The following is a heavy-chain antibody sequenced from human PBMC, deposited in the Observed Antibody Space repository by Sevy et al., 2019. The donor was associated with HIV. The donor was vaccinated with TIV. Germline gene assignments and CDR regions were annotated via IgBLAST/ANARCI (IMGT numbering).Heavy chain of an antibody. Sequence: GGSLRLSCAASGFTFSDYGMHWVRQAPGKGLEWVAVISYDGSKKHYVDSVKGRFSVSRDNSKNTLFLQMNRLRVEDTAVYYCARADAYSYDNGGQDNWFDPWGQGTLVTVSS. D-gene: IGHD2-21*01. V-gene: IGHV3-30*03. CDR2: ISYDGSKK. CDR3: ARADAYSYDNGGQDNWFDP. CDR1: GFTFSDYG. J-gene: IGHJ5*02.